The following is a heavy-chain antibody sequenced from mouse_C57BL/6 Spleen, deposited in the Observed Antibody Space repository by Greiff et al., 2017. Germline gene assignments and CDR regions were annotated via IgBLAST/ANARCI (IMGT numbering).Heavy chain of an antibody. J-gene: IGHJ4*01. D-gene: IGHD2-4*01. Sequence: EVKLMESGGGLVKPGGSLKLSCAASGFTFSDSGMHWVRQAPEKGLEWVAYLSSGSSNHYYADTVKGRFTISRDNAKNTLYRKMTSLRSEDTAMYDCAIYDYDDVDAMDYWGQGTSVTVSS. CDR3: AIYDYDDVDAMDY. V-gene: IGHV5-17*01. CDR1: GFTFSDSG. CDR2: LSSGSSNH.